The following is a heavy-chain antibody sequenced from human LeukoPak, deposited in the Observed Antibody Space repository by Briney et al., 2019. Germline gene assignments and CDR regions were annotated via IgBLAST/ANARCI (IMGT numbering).Heavy chain of an antibody. Sequence: ASVKVSCKASGYTFTSYDINWVRQAPGQGLEWMGWMNPNSGNTGYAQKFQGRVTMTRNTSISTAYMELSSLRSEDTAVYYCARGRPYDFWSGYLNQLLNWFDPWGQGTLVTVSS. D-gene: IGHD3-3*01. CDR2: MNPNSGNT. CDR1: GYTFTSYD. V-gene: IGHV1-8*01. CDR3: ARGRPYDFWSGYLNQLLNWFDP. J-gene: IGHJ5*02.